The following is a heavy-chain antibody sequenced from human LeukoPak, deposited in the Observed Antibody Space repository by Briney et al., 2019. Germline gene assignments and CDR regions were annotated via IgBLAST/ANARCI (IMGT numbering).Heavy chain of an antibody. J-gene: IGHJ4*02. D-gene: IGHD6-19*01. CDR3: ARGPYSSGWYGLDY. CDR2: INPSGGST. Sequence: ASVKVSCKASGYTFTGYYMYWVRQAPGQGLEWMGLINPSGGSTRYAQNFQGRVTMTRDTSTSTVSMELSSLRSEDTAVYYCARGPYSSGWYGLDYWGQGTLVTVSS. V-gene: IGHV1-46*01. CDR1: GYTFTGYY.